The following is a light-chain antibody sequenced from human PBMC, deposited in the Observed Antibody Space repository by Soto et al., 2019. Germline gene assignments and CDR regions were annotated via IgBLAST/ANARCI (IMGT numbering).Light chain of an antibody. CDR2: GAS. Sequence: EIVMTQSPATLSVSPGERATLSCRASQGVSSNLAWYQQKPGQAPRLLIYGASTRATGIPARFSGSGSGTEFTLTISSLQSEDLAVYYCQQYNNWPPWTFGQGTKVDIK. CDR1: QGVSSN. V-gene: IGKV3-15*01. J-gene: IGKJ1*01. CDR3: QQYNNWPPWT.